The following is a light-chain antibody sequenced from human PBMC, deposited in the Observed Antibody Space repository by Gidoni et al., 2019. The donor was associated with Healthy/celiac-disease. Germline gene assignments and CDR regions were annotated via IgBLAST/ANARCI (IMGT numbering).Light chain of an antibody. J-gene: IGKJ3*01. CDR1: KSVLYSSNNKNY. CDR3: QQYYSTLKT. CDR2: WAS. V-gene: IGKV4-1*01. Sequence: DIVMTQSPGSLAVSLGERATINCKSSKSVLYSSNNKNYLAWYQQKPGQPPKLFIYWASTRESGVPDRFSGSGSGTDFTLTISSLQAEDVAVYYCQQYYSTLKTFGPGTKVDIK.